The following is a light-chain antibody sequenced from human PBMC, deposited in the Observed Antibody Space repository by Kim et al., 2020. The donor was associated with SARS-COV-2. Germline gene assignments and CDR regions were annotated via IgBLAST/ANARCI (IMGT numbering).Light chain of an antibody. CDR3: QQANSFPYT. V-gene: IGKV1-12*02. CDR2: ATS. J-gene: IGKJ2*01. CDR1: QDVGRW. Sequence: DIQMTQSPSSLSASVGDRVTITCRASQDVGRWLAWYQQKPGKAPNLLIYATSSLHSGVPSRFSGSGSGRDFTLTIGSLQPEDFATYYCQQANSFPYTFAQGTKLEI.